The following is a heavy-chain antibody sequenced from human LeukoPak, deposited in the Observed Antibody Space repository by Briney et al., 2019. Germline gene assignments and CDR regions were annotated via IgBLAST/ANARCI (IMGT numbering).Heavy chain of an antibody. CDR1: GGSFSGYY. CDR2: INHSGST. CDR3: ARGQYGDYGGYYFDY. D-gene: IGHD4-17*01. V-gene: IGHV4-34*01. Sequence: SETLSPTCAVHGGSFSGYYWSWIRQPPGKGLEWVGEINHSGSTNYNPSLKSRVTISVDTSKNQFSLKLSSVTAADTAVYYCARGQYGDYGGYYFDYWGQGTLVTVSS. J-gene: IGHJ4*02.